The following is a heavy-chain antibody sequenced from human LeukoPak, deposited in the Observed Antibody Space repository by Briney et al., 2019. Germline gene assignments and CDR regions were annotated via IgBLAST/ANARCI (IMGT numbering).Heavy chain of an antibody. CDR1: GGSISSHY. CDR3: ARGSSAWSDWYFDL. D-gene: IGHD6-19*01. J-gene: IGHJ2*01. V-gene: IGHV4-4*07. Sequence: SETLSLTCTVSGGSISSHYWSWIRQPAGKGLEWIGRICTSGSTNYNPSLKSQVAMSVDTSKNQFSLKLSSVTAADTAVYYCARGSSAWSDWYFDLWGRGTLVTVSS. CDR2: ICTSGST.